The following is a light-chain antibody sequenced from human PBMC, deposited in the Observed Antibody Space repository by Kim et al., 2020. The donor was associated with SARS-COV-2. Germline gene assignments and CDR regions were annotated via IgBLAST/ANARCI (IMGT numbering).Light chain of an antibody. CDR1: SLRNYY. V-gene: IGLV3-19*01. J-gene: IGLJ3*02. CDR2: GKY. Sequence: SSELTQDPAVSVALGQTVRLTCQGDSLRNYYATWYQQRPGQAPVLVLYGKYNRPSGIPDRFSGSASGNTASLTITGAQAEGEADYYCNSRDSSGDHVVFGGGTKLTVL. CDR3: NSRDSSGDHVV.